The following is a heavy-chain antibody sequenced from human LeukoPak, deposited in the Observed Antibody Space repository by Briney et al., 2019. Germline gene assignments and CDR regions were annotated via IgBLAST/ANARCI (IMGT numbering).Heavy chain of an antibody. J-gene: IGHJ4*02. CDR3: ARRLTASGKHYFDY. V-gene: IGHV3-48*01. CDR2: ISGSSSSI. CDR1: GFTFSSDS. Sequence: GGSLRLSCAASGFTFSSDSMNWVRQAPGKGLEWVSYISGSSSSIYYADSVKGRFTISRDSAKNSLYLQMNSLRAEDTAVYYCARRLTASGKHYFDYWGQGTLVTVSS. D-gene: IGHD6-13*01.